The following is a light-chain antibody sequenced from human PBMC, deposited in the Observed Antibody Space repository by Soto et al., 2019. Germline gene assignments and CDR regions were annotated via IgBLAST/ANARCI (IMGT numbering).Light chain of an antibody. CDR1: SGHSSYA. CDR3: HTWGTGGV. V-gene: IGLV4-69*01. J-gene: IGLJ2*01. Sequence: QLVLTQSPSASASLGASVNLTCTLSSGHSSYANAWHQQQPEKGPRYLLKLNSDGSHRKGDGIPDRFSGSSSGAERYLTVSRPQSEDEAYYYCHTWGTGGVFGGGTKLTVL. CDR2: LNSDGSH.